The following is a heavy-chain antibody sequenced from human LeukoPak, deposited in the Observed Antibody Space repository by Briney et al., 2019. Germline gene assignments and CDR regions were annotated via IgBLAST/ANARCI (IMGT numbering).Heavy chain of an antibody. J-gene: IGHJ6*04. CDR2: IYYSGST. D-gene: IGHD6-6*01. V-gene: IGHV4-39*07. CDR3: ARDTIATRRMDV. CDR1: GGSISSSSYY. Sequence: SETLSLTCTVSGGSISSSSYYWGWIRQPPGKGLEWIGSIYYSGSTYYNPSLKSRVTISVDTSKNQFSLKLSSVTAADTAVYYCARDTIATRRMDVWGKGITVTVSS.